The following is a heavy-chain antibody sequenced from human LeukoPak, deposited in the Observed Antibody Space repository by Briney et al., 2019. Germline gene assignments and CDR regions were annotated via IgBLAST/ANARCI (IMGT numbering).Heavy chain of an antibody. CDR1: GFTFSETW. CDR2: INSDGSST. V-gene: IGHV3-74*01. CDR3: ARAKGYMDV. J-gene: IGHJ6*03. Sequence: PGGSLRLSCAASGFTFSETWMHWVRQAPGKGLVWVSRINSDGSSTSYADSVKGRFTISRDNAKNTLYLQMNSLGAENTAVYYCARAKGYMDVWGKGATVAIAS.